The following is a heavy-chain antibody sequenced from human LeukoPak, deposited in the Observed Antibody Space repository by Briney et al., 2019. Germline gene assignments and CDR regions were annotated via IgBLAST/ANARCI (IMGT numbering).Heavy chain of an antibody. D-gene: IGHD1-14*01. V-gene: IGHV3-23*01. CDR2: LSGSGTTM. Sequence: GGSLRLSCVGSGLTFGNYAMSWVRQGPGKGLEWVSSLSGSGTTMNYAASVKGRFTISRDNSKSTLYLQLNNLGAEDTALYYCAKEATASYRISAFDVWGHGTMVIVSS. CDR3: AKEATASYRISAFDV. CDR1: GLTFGNYA. J-gene: IGHJ3*01.